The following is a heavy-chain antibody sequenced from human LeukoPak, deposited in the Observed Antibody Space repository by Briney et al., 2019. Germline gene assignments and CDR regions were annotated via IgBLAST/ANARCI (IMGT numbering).Heavy chain of an antibody. V-gene: IGHV3-53*01. D-gene: IGHD6-13*01. CDR2: IYSGGST. CDR3: ARGGIAAAGFGYYYYGMDV. J-gene: IGHJ6*02. Sequence: GGSLRLSCAASGFTVSSNYMSWVRQTPGKGLEWVSVIYSGGSTYYADSVKGRFTISRDNSKNTLYLQMNSLRAEDTAVYYCARGGIAAAGFGYYYYGMDVWGQGTTVTVSS. CDR1: GFTVSSNY.